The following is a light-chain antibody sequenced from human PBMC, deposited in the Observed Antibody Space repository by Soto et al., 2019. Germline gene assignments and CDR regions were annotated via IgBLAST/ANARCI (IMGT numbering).Light chain of an antibody. CDR2: GAY. CDR1: QSVSSSY. Sequence: EIVLTQSPGTLSLSPWERATLSCRASQSVSSSYLAWYQQKPGQAPRLLIYGAYSRATGIPDRFSGSGSGTDFTLTISRLEPEDFAVYYCQQYGSSPRITCGQGTRLEIK. V-gene: IGKV3-20*01. CDR3: QQYGSSPRIT. J-gene: IGKJ5*01.